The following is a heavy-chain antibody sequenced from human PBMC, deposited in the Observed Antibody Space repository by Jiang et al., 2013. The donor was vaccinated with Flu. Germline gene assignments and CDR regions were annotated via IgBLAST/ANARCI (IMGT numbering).Heavy chain of an antibody. D-gene: IGHD4-17*01. Sequence: SGAEVKKPGASVKVSCKASGYTFTSYAMHWVRQAPGQRLEWMGWINAGNGNTKYSQKFQGRVTITRDTSASTAYMELSSPRSEDTAVYYCARDYGDYFDYGAREPWSPSPQ. CDR1: GYTFTSYA. CDR2: INAGNGNT. V-gene: IGHV1-3*01. J-gene: IGHJ4*02. CDR3: ARDYGDYFD.